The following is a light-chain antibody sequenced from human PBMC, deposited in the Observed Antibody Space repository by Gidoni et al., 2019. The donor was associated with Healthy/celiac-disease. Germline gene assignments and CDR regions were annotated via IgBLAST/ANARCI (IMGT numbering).Light chain of an antibody. Sequence: QAPELLLYAASSLQSGVPSRFSGSGSGTDFTLTIISLQPADFATYYCQQSYSTPITFGPGTKVDIK. V-gene: IGKV1-39*01. CDR3: QQSYSTPIT. CDR2: AAS. J-gene: IGKJ3*01.